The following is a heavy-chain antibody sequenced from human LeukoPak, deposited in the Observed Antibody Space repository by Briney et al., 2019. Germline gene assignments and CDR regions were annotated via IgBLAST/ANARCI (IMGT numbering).Heavy chain of an antibody. D-gene: IGHD2-15*01. CDR3: ARGLGVVVVAATPWFDP. J-gene: IGHJ5*02. CDR1: GGSFSGYY. Sequence: SETLSLTCAVHGGSFSGYYWSWIRQPPGKGLEWIGEIKHSGSTNYNPSLKSRVTISVDTSKNQFSLKLSSVTAADTAVYYCARGLGVVVVAATPWFDPWGQGTLVTVSS. CDR2: IKHSGST. V-gene: IGHV4-34*01.